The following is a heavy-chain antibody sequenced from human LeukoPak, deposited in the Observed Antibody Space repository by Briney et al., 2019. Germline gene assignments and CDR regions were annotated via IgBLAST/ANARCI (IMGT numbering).Heavy chain of an antibody. CDR2: INPDGTST. Sequence: PGGSLRLSSAAPGFTFSDYWMHWVRQAPGKGPAWVSRINPDGTSTSYADSVKGRFTISRDNAKNTLYLQISSVRAEDTAVYYCARDMWGTCDYWGQGTLVTVSS. D-gene: IGHD1-14*01. J-gene: IGHJ4*02. CDR1: GFTFSDYW. CDR3: ARDMWGTCDY. V-gene: IGHV3-74*01.